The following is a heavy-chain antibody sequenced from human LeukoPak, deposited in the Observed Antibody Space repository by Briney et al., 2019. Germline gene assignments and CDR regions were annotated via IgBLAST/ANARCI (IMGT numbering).Heavy chain of an antibody. CDR2: ISPIFGTA. CDR1: GGTFSSYA. V-gene: IGHV1-69*05. CDR3: ARRPISYWELHAFDI. D-gene: IGHD1-26*01. J-gene: IGHJ3*02. Sequence: SVRASCTASGGTFSSYAISWVRQAPGQGLEWMGGISPIFGTANYAQKFQGRVTITTDEDTSTAYMELSSLRSEDTAVYYCARRPISYWELHAFDIWGQGTMVTVSS.